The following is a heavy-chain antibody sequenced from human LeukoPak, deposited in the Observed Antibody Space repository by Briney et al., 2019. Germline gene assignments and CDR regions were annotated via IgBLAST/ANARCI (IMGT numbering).Heavy chain of an antibody. CDR3: ARARYDILTGRIRDVGQGWFDP. CDR2: INPNSGGT. Sequence: ASVKVSCKASGYTFTGYYMHWVRQAPGQGLEWMGWINPNSGGTNYAQKFQGRVTMTRDTSISTAYMELSRLRSDDTAVYYCARARYDILTGRIRDVGQGWFDPWGQGTLVTVSS. V-gene: IGHV1-2*02. CDR1: GYTFTGYY. D-gene: IGHD3-9*01. J-gene: IGHJ5*02.